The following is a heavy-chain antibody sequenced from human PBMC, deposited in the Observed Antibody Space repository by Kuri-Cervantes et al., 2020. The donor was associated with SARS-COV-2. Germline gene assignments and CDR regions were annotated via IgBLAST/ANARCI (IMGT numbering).Heavy chain of an antibody. CDR2: IYYSGST. CDR3: ARSKGSGWFGSDPSMDV. D-gene: IGHD6-19*01. V-gene: IGHV4-59*01. CDR1: GGSISSYY. Sequence: SETLSLTCTVSGGSISSYYWSWTRQPPGEGLEWIGYIYYSGSTNYNPSLKSRVTISVDTSKNQFSLKLSSVTAADTAVYYCARSKGSGWFGSDPSMDVWGQGTTVTDSS. J-gene: IGHJ6*02.